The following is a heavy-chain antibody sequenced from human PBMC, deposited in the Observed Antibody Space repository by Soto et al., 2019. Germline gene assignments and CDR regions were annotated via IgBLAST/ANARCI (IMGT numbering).Heavy chain of an antibody. CDR1: GYTFTSYD. CDR3: ASGVNLAAAGTDFDY. J-gene: IGHJ4*01. Sequence: ASVKVFWKASGYTFTSYDINWVRQATGQGRECMGWLNPNSGNTGYAQKLKGRVTMTRXPXXSXXXMXLXXLRSEDTAVYYCASGVNLAAAGTDFDYWGQ. D-gene: IGHD6-13*01. V-gene: IGHV1-8*01. CDR2: LNPNSGNT.